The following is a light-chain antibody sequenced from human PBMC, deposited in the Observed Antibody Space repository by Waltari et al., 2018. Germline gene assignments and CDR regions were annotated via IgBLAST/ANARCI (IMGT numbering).Light chain of an antibody. V-gene: IGKV1-6*01. J-gene: IGKJ1*01. CDR1: QGIRYD. CDR2: AAS. Sequence: IQMTQSPSPLSASVGDRVLLTCRASQGIRYDLGWYQQKPGKAPKLLIYAASSLQSGVPSRFSGGGAGTEFTLTISSLQPEDFATYYCLQDYNYPWTFGQGTKVEIK. CDR3: LQDYNYPWT.